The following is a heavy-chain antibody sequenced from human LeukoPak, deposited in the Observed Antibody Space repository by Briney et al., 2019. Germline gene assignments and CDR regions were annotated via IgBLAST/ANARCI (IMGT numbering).Heavy chain of an antibody. CDR1: GFTFSSSV. J-gene: IGHJ5*02. V-gene: IGHV3-23*01. D-gene: IGHD4-23*01. CDR2: INGGGTRT. CDR3: ARDRDGGFSFWFDP. Sequence: PGGSLRLSCAASGFTFSSSVMSWVRQAPGKGLEWVSTINGGGTRTYYAVSVNGRFIISRDNSMNTLYLQMNGLRAEDTAVYYCARDRDGGFSFWFDPWGQGTLVTVSS.